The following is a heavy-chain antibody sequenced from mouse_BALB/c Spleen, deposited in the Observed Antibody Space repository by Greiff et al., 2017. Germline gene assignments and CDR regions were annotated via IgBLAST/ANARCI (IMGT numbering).Heavy chain of an antibody. D-gene: IGHD2-14*01. CDR1: GYAFSSYW. Sequence: QVQLKQSGAELVRPGSSVKISCKASGYAFSSYWMNWVKQRPGQGLEWIGQIYPGDGDTNYNGKFKGKATLTADKSSSTAYMQLSSLTSEDSAVYFCAREQVRRRGYFDYWGQGTTLTVSS. CDR2: IYPGDGDT. V-gene: IGHV1-80*01. J-gene: IGHJ2*01. CDR3: AREQVRRRGYFDY.